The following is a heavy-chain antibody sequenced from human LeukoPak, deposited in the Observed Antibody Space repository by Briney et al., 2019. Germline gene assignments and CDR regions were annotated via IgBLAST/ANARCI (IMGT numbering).Heavy chain of an antibody. CDR1: GYTFTSYG. V-gene: IGHV1-18*01. Sequence: ASVKVSCKASGYTFTSYGISWVRQAPGQGLEWMGWISAYNGNTNYAQKLQGRVTMTTDTSTSTAYMELRSLRSDDTAVYYCARTSGSYPWDAFDIWGQGTMVTVSS. J-gene: IGHJ3*02. D-gene: IGHD1-26*01. CDR2: ISAYNGNT. CDR3: ARTSGSYPWDAFDI.